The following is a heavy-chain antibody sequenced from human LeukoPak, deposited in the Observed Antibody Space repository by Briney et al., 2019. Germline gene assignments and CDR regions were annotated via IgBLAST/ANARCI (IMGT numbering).Heavy chain of an antibody. CDR1: RSTFSNYA. CDR2: ITGSGDYT. Sequence: PGGSLRLSCAGSRSTFSNYAMSWVRQAPGKGLEWVSAITGSGDYTDYADSVKGRFTISRDNPRNTAFLQMNSLRAEDTAVYYCARKQQQLVSFDYWGQGTLVTVSS. V-gene: IGHV3-23*01. J-gene: IGHJ4*02. D-gene: IGHD6-13*01. CDR3: ARKQQQLVSFDY.